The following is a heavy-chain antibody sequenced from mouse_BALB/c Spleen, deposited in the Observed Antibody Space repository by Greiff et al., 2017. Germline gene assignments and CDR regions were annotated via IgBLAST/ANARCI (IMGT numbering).Heavy chain of an antibody. D-gene: IGHD2-3*01. J-gene: IGHJ4*01. V-gene: IGHV5-17*02. CDR2: ISSGSSTI. Sequence: SGGSRKLSCAASGFTFSSFGMHWVRQAPEKGLEWVAYISSGSSTIYYADTVKGRFTISRDNPKNTLFLQMTSLRSEDTAMYYCARDGYDAMDYWGQGTSVTVSS. CDR1: GFTFSSFG. CDR3: ARDGYDAMDY.